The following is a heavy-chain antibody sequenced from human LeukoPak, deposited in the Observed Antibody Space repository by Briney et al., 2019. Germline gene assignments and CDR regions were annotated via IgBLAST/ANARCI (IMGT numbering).Heavy chain of an antibody. CDR1: GGSFSGYY. V-gene: IGHV4-34*01. Sequence: SETLSLTCAVYGGSFSGYYWSWIRQPPGKGLEWIGEINHSERTNCNPSLKCRVTISVDTSQNRSSLKLSSVAAADTAVYYCASGSRQSYQLLYRVSWFDPWGQGSLVTVCS. D-gene: IGHD2-2*02. CDR2: INHSERT. J-gene: IGHJ5*02. CDR3: ASGSRQSYQLLYRVSWFDP.